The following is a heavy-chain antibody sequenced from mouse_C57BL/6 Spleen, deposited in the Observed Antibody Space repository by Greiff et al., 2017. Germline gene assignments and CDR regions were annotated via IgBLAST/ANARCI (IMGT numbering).Heavy chain of an antibody. CDR1: GFTFSDYG. J-gene: IGHJ4*01. V-gene: IGHV5-17*01. Sequence: EVMLVESGGGLVKPGGSLKLSCAASGFTFSDYGMHWVRQAPEKGLEWVAYISSGSSTIYYADTVKGRFTISRDNAKNTLFLQMTSLRSEDTAMYYCARIYDGYYQGAMDYWGQGTSVTVSS. CDR3: ARIYDGYYQGAMDY. CDR2: ISSGSSTI. D-gene: IGHD2-3*01.